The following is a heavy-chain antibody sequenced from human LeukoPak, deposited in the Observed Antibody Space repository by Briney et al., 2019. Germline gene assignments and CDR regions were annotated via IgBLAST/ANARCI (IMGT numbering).Heavy chain of an antibody. D-gene: IGHD4-17*01. CDR2: ISGSGGRT. V-gene: IGHV3-23*01. CDR3: AKSTTFYGDYSPFDY. Sequence: PGGSLRLSCAASGFTFSSYAMSWVRQAPGKGLEWVSAISGSGGRTYYADSVKGRLTISRDNSKNTMYLQMNSLRAEDTAVYYCAKSTTFYGDYSPFDYWGQGTLVTVSS. CDR1: GFTFSSYA. J-gene: IGHJ4*02.